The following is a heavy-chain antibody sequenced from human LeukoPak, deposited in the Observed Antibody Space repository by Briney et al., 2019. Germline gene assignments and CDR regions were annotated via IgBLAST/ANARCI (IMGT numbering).Heavy chain of an antibody. CDR2: IYYSGST. J-gene: IGHJ6*02. V-gene: IGHV4-39*07. D-gene: IGHD6-13*01. Sequence: SETLSLTCTVSGGSISSSSYYWGWIRQPPGKGLEWIGSIYYSGSTYDNPSLKSRVTISVDTSKNQFSLKLSSVTAADTAVYYCAREEDAAAGAKTVLGGYYYYGMDVWGQGTTVTVSS. CDR1: GGSISSSSYY. CDR3: AREEDAAAGAKTVLGGYYYYGMDV.